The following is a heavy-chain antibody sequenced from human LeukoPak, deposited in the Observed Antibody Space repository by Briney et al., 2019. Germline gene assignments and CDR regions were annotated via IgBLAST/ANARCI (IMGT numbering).Heavy chain of an antibody. D-gene: IGHD5-18*01. CDR2: ISWNSGSI. Sequence: GRSLRLSCAASGFTFDDYAMHWVRQAPGKGLEWASGISWNSGSIGYADSVKGRFTISRDNAKNSLYLQMNSLRAEDTALYYCAKDYTAMVRGPDYW. V-gene: IGHV3-9*01. CDR3: AKDYTAMVRGPDY. CDR1: GFTFDDYA. J-gene: IGHJ4*01.